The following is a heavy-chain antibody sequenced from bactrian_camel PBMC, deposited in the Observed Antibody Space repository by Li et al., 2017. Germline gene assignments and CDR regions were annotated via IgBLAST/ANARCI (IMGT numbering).Heavy chain of an antibody. CDR1: GNTYTSSC. CDR2: IDSDGAI. V-gene: IGHV3S53*01. CDR3: AARFQGGFGYGGLCTDVPGDFPY. D-gene: IGHD5*01. Sequence: HVQLVESGGGSVQAGGSLRLSCAAYGNTYTSSCMGWFRQAPGRERERVARIDSDGAIRYADSVKGRFTIAKGQAKHTLYLQMNSLKPDDTATYYCAARFQGGFGYGGLCTDVPGDFPYWGQGTQVTVS. J-gene: IGHJ6*01.